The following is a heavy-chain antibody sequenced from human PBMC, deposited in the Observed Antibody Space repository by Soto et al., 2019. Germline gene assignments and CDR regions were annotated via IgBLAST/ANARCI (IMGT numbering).Heavy chain of an antibody. J-gene: IGHJ4*02. CDR2: ISSSSSYI. CDR3: ARGNDILTGYPKVIDY. CDR1: GFTFSSYS. V-gene: IGHV3-21*01. D-gene: IGHD3-9*01. Sequence: GGSLRLSCAASGFTFSSYSMNWVRQAPGKGLEWVSSISSSSSYIYYADSVKGRFTISRDNAKNSLYLQMNSLRAEDTAVYYCARGNDILTGYPKVIDYWGQGTLVTVSS.